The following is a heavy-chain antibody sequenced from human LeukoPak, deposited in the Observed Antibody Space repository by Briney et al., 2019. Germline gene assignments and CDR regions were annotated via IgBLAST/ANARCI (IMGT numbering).Heavy chain of an antibody. J-gene: IGHJ4*02. CDR1: GGSISSYY. D-gene: IGHD6-13*01. CDR3: ARDGLMYSSSWYVFDY. Sequence: SETLSLTCTVSGGSISSYYWSWIRQPPGKGLEWIGYIYYSGSTNYNPSLKSRVTISVDTFKNQFSLKLSSVTAADTAVYYCARDGLMYSSSWYVFDYWGQGTLVTVSS. V-gene: IGHV4-59*01. CDR2: IYYSGST.